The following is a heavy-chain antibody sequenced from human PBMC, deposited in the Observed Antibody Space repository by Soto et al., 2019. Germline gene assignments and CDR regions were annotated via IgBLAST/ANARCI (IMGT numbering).Heavy chain of an antibody. CDR2: IYESGSI. D-gene: IGHD2-2*01. V-gene: IGHV4-38-2*01. Sequence: PSETLSLTCAVSGYSISSGYYWGWIRQPPGKGLEWIGTIYESGSIFQNPSLKSRVTISVDTSKKHFSLKLRSVTAADTAVYYCAVGYCESSTCSREYLQQWGQGTLVTVSS. CDR1: GYSISSGYY. CDR3: AVGYCESSTCSREYLQQ. J-gene: IGHJ1*01.